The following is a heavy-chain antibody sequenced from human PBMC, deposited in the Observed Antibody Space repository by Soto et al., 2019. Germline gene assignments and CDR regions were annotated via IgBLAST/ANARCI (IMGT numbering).Heavy chain of an antibody. Sequence: SETLSLTCTVSGGSMRSYYWSWIRQPPKKGLEWIGYIYYSGRPNYNPSLQSRVTISVDTSKTQFSLKLRSVTAADTAVYYCARHLSRDEFDYWGQGTLVTVSS. V-gene: IGHV4-59*08. CDR3: ARHLSRDEFDY. J-gene: IGHJ4*02. CDR2: IYYSGRP. CDR1: GGSMRSYY. D-gene: IGHD2-21*02.